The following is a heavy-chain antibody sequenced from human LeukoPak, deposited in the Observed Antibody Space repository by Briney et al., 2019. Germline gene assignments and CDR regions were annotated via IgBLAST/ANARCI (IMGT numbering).Heavy chain of an antibody. Sequence: SETLSLTCAVYGGSFSGYYWSWIRQPPGKGLEWIGEINHSGSTNYNPSLKSRVTISVDTSKNQFSLKLSSVTAADTAVYYCARRGYSSGLYYYYYMDVWGKGTKVTVSS. CDR1: GGSFSGYY. CDR3: ARRGYSSGLYYYYYMDV. J-gene: IGHJ6*03. V-gene: IGHV4-34*01. CDR2: INHSGST. D-gene: IGHD5-18*01.